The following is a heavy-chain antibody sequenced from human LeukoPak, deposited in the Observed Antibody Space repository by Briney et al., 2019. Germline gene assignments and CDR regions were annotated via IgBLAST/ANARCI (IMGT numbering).Heavy chain of an antibody. J-gene: IGHJ4*02. CDR3: ARDGAHYYDSSGLDY. CDR2: INSDGSST. Sequence: GGSLRLSCAASGFTFSSYSMNWVRQAPGKGLVWVSRINSDGSSTSYADSVKGRFTISRDNAKNTLYLQMNSLRAEDTAVYYCARDGAHYYDSSGLDYWGQGTLVTVSS. D-gene: IGHD3-22*01. CDR1: GFTFSSYS. V-gene: IGHV3-74*01.